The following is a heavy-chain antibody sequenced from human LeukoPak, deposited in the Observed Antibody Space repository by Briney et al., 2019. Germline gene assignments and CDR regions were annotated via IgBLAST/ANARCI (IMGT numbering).Heavy chain of an antibody. D-gene: IGHD2-15*01. CDR3: ASSSVYCSGGSCYWGY. CDR1: GFTFSSYG. V-gene: IGHV3-30*02. J-gene: IGHJ4*02. CDR2: IRYDGSNK. Sequence: PGGSLRLSCAGSGFTFSSYGMHWVRQAPGKGLEWVAFIRYDGSNKYYADSVKGRFTISRDNSKNTLYLQMNSLRTEDTAVYYCASSSVYCSGGSCYWGYWGQGTLVTVSS.